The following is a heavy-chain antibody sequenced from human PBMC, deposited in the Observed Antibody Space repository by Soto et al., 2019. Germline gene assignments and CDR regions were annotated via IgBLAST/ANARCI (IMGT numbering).Heavy chain of an antibody. D-gene: IGHD6-13*01. Sequence: QVVLQESGPGLVKPSGTLSLTCAVSGVSINTNNWWNWVRQPPGKGLEWIGEIYPDGSAHYTPSLRSRVTMSVDKSSNQFFLRPNSLTAPDTAVYYCARGSSSRWYYFDYWGQGILVTVSS. V-gene: IGHV4-4*02. CDR1: GVSINTNNW. CDR2: IYPDGSA. J-gene: IGHJ4*02. CDR3: ARGSSSRWYYFDY.